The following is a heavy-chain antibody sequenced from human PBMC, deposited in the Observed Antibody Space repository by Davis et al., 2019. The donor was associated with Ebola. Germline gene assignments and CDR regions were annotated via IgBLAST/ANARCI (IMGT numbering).Heavy chain of an antibody. CDR3: ARGGEGYNYYFDY. CDR1: GASISGYY. CDR2: IYYSGST. Sequence: MPSETLSLTCTVSGASISGYYWSWIRQPPGKGLEWIAYIYYSGSTNYNPSLKSRVTISVDTSKNQFSLKLSSVTAADTAVYYCARGGEGYNYYFDYWGRGTLVTVS. D-gene: IGHD5-24*01. J-gene: IGHJ4*02. V-gene: IGHV4-59*01.